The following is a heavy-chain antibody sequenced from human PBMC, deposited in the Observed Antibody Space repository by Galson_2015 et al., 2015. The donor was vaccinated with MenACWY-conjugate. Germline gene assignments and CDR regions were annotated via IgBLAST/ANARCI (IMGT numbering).Heavy chain of an antibody. D-gene: IGHD1-7*01. CDR1: GYTFTSYA. J-gene: IGHJ4*02. V-gene: IGHV1-3*01. CDR3: ARPYNWNSQIFDY. Sequence: SVKVSCKASGYTFTSYAMHWVRQAPGQRLEWMGWINAGNGNTKYSQKFQGRVTITRDTSASTAYMELSSLRSEDTAVYYCARPYNWNSQIFDYWGQGTLVTVSS. CDR2: INAGNGNT.